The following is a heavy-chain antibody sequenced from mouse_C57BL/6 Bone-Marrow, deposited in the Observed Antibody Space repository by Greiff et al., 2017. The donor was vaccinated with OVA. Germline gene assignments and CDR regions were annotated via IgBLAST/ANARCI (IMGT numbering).Heavy chain of an antibody. CDR3: ARGDYDGYYEGY. CDR2: IYPGDGDT. Sequence: QVQLKQSGPELVKPGASVKISCKASGYAFSSSWMNWVKQRPGKGLEWIGRIYPGDGDTNYNGKFKGKATLTADKSSSTAYMQLSSLTSEDSAVYFCARGDYDGYYEGYWGQGTSVTVSS. J-gene: IGHJ4*01. V-gene: IGHV1-82*01. D-gene: IGHD2-3*01. CDR1: GYAFSSSW.